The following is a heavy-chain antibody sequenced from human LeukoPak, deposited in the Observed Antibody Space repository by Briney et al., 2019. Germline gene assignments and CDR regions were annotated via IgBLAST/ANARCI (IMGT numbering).Heavy chain of an antibody. V-gene: IGHV3-74*01. J-gene: IGHJ4*02. Sequence: QAGGSLRLSCAASGFTFSNYWMHWVRQAPGKGLVWVSRIDNGGSDTSHADSVKGRFTISRDNAKNTLYLQMNSLRAEDTAVYYCARFRGGYPYYFDYWGQGTLVTVSS. CDR2: IDNGGSDT. CDR3: ARFRGGYPYYFDY. D-gene: IGHD3-22*01. CDR1: GFTFSNYW.